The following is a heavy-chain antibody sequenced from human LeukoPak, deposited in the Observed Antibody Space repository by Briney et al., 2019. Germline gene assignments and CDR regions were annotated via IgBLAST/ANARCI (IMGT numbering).Heavy chain of an antibody. D-gene: IGHD2-15*01. CDR2: VNSDGRGT. CDR1: GFTFSSYW. Sequence: GGSLRLSCAASGFTFSSYWMHWVRQAPGKGLVWVSRVNSDGRGTSYADSVKGRFTISRDNAKNTLYLQMNGLRAEDTAVYYCAREYWGYDYWGQGTLVTVSS. J-gene: IGHJ4*02. V-gene: IGHV3-74*01. CDR3: AREYWGYDY.